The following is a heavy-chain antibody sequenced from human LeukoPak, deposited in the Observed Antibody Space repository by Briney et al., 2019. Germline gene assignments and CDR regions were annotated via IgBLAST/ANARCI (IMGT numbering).Heavy chain of an antibody. Sequence: PGGSLRLSCAASGFTFSTYSMNWVRQAPGKGLEWEGFIRSKAYSGTTEYAASVKGRFTISRDDSKSIAYLQMNSLKTEDTAVYYCTRDLPPRLGVWLDELFDYWGKGTTVTVSS. CDR3: TRDLPPRLGVWLDELFDY. D-gene: IGHD3-9*01. V-gene: IGHV3-49*04. J-gene: IGHJ6*04. CDR1: GFTFSTYS. CDR2: IRSKAYSGTT.